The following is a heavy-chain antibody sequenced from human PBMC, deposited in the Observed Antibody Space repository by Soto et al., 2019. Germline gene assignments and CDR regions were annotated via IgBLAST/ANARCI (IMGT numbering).Heavy chain of an antibody. Sequence: QVQLQQWGAGLLKPSETLSLTCAVYGGSFSGYYWSWIRQPPGKGLEWIGEINHSGSTNYNPSLKSRVTISVDTSTNQFSLKLSSVTAADTAVYYCARDKGNCSGGSCYSSGWFDPWGQGTLVTVSS. CDR1: GGSFSGYY. D-gene: IGHD2-15*01. CDR2: INHSGST. J-gene: IGHJ5*02. V-gene: IGHV4-34*01. CDR3: ARDKGNCSGGSCYSSGWFDP.